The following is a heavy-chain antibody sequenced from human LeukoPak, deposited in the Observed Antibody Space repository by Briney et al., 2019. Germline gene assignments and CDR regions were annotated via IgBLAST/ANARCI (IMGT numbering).Heavy chain of an antibody. CDR1: GYSFRSSW. CDR2: IYPGDSDT. D-gene: IGHD3-10*01. CDR3: ARQSRDGSKTRGYYFDY. J-gene: IGHJ4*02. Sequence: GESLKISCKGSGYSFRSSWIAWVRQMPGKGLEWMGMIYPGDSDTRYSPSFQGQVTISADKSISTAYLQWSSLKASDTAMYYCARQSRDGSKTRGYYFDYWGQGTLVTVS. V-gene: IGHV5-51*01.